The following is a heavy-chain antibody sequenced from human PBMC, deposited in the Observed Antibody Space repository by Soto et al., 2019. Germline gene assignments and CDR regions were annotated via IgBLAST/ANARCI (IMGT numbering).Heavy chain of an antibody. Sequence: PGGSLRLSCAASGFTFSSYGMHWVRQAPGKGLEWVAVIWYDGSNKYYADSVKGRFTISRDNSKNTLYLQMNSLSAEDTAVYYCARDANVVVTAPVGYWGQGTLVTVSS. CDR2: IWYDGSNK. CDR3: ARDANVVVTAPVGY. J-gene: IGHJ4*02. D-gene: IGHD2-21*02. V-gene: IGHV3-33*01. CDR1: GFTFSSYG.